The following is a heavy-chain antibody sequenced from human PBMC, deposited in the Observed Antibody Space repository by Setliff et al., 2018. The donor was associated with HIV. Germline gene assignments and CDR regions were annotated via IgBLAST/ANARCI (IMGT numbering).Heavy chain of an antibody. CDR2: INVNSGGT. Sequence: ASVKVSCKASGYLFTGYYMHWVRQAPGQGLEWMGWINVNSGGTKYAQKFQGRVTMTRDTSISTAYMEVSSLRSDDTAVYYCARDYVVPAGINNWFDPWGQGTLVTVSS. D-gene: IGHD2-2*01. CDR3: ARDYVVPAGINNWFDP. V-gene: IGHV1-2*02. J-gene: IGHJ5*02. CDR1: GYLFTGYY.